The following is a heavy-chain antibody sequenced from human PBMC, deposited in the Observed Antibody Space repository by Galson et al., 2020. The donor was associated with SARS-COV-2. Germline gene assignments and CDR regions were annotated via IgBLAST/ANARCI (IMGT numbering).Heavy chain of an antibody. CDR2: INPDGSDK. CDR1: GFTFSRYW. J-gene: IGHJ5*02. CDR3: AGWGSTQP. D-gene: IGHD3-16*01. Sequence: GESLKISCVASGFTFSRYWMNWVRQAPGKGLEFVANINPDGSDKKYVDSVKGRFTISRDNADKSLYLQMNSLRAEDTAVYYCAGWGSTQPWGQGTLVTVSS. V-gene: IGHV3-7*01.